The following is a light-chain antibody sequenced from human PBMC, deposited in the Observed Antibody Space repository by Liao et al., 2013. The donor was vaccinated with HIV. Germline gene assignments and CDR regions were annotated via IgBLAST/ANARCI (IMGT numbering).Light chain of an antibody. J-gene: IGLJ1*01. Sequence: SYELTQPPSVSVAPGKTARITCGGSNIGSKTVHWYQQKPGQAPVLVIYYDSDRPSGISERFSGSNSGNTATLTISRVEAGDEADYYCQVWDTGSNVFGTGTKVTVL. CDR2: YDS. CDR1: NIGSKT. CDR3: QVWDTGSNV. V-gene: IGLV3-21*01.